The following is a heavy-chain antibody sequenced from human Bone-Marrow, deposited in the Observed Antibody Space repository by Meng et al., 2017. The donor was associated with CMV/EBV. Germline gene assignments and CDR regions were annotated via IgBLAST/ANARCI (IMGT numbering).Heavy chain of an antibody. CDR3: ARGKFQSVGIVYSYFDP. D-gene: IGHD5-18*01. CDR2: INSDGSTT. J-gene: IGHJ5*02. Sequence: GGSLRLSCAASGFTFSSYAMHWVRQAPGKGLVWVSRINSDGSTTNYADSVKGRFTISRDNAKNTLYLQMNSLRAEDTAVYYCARGKFQSVGIVYSYFDPWGQGALVTVSS. V-gene: IGHV3-74*01. CDR1: GFTFSSYA.